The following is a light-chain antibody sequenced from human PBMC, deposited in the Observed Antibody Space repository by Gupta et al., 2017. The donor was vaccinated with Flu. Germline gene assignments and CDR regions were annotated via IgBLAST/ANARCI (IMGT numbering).Light chain of an antibody. CDR1: QNIGTY. J-gene: IGKJ4*01. CDR3: QQNYSPSRT. Sequence: DIQMTKSPSYLSASVGAKLTITCRAGQNIGTYLSWYQQSPGEAPKLLIYVASTLQTGVPSRFSSRGCGTHVTLTLSSLQPEDFGAYYCQQNYSPSRTFGGGTKVEIK. CDR2: VAS. V-gene: IGKV1-39*01.